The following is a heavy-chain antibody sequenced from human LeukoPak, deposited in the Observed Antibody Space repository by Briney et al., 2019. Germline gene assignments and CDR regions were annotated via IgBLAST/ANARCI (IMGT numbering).Heavy chain of an antibody. CDR1: GFTFSDYY. Sequence: PGGSLRLSCAASGFTFSDYYMSCIRQAPGKGLEWVAYITSSGDDIYYADSVKGRFTISRDNAKNALFLRMNSLRVEDTATYYCASDIVATSGDFWGQGTLVSVSS. J-gene: IGHJ4*02. D-gene: IGHD5-12*01. CDR3: ASDIVATSGDF. V-gene: IGHV3-11*01. CDR2: ITSSGDDI.